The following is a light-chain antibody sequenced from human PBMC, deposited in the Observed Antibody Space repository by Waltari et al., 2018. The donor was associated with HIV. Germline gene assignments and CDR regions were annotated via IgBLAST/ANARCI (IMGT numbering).Light chain of an antibody. Sequence: DIQLTQSPSFLSASVGDRVTITCRASQGIGSYLAWYQQKPGKAPKLLIYAASTLQSGVPSRFSGSGSGTEFTLTISSLQPEDFATYDCQQLNSYPRYTFGQGTKLEIK. CDR3: QQLNSYPRYT. V-gene: IGKV1-9*01. CDR2: AAS. CDR1: QGIGSY. J-gene: IGKJ2*01.